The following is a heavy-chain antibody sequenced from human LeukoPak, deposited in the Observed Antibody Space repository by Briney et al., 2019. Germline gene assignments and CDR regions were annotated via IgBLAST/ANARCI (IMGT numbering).Heavy chain of an antibody. Sequence: GASVKVSCKASGYTFTRYSMHWVRQAPGQRLEWMGWSNAGNGNTKYSQEFQGRVTITADKSTSTAYMELSSLRSEDTAVYYCARDGRGGSLEMATIVWGQGTLVTVSS. CDR3: ARDGRGGSLEMATIV. D-gene: IGHD5-24*01. CDR1: GYTFTRYS. V-gene: IGHV1-3*02. CDR2: SNAGNGNT. J-gene: IGHJ4*02.